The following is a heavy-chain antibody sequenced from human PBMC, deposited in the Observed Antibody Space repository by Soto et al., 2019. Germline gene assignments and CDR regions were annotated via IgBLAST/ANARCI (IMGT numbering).Heavy chain of an antibody. Sequence: PSETLSLTCSVSGGSINSRSYYWGWIRQPPGKGLEWIGNIYYSGATYLSPSLKSRVTISVDTSKNQFSLSLSSVTAADTAVYYCARQWGGPAYTYFYGMDVWGQGTTVTVSS. CDR1: GGSINSRSYY. D-gene: IGHD2-15*01. CDR2: IYYSGAT. CDR3: ARQWGGPAYTYFYGMDV. J-gene: IGHJ6*02. V-gene: IGHV4-39*01.